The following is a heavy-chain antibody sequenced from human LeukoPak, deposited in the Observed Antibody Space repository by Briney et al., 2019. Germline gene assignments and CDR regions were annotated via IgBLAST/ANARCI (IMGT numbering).Heavy chain of an antibody. V-gene: IGHV4-4*07. CDR1: GGSISNYF. CDR3: ARHGKYDFWSGYTRYGYNSPYYFDY. J-gene: IGHJ4*02. CDR2: IYSSGST. Sequence: PSETLSLTCTVSGGSISNYFWSWIRQPAGKGLEWIGRIYSSGSTYYNPSLKSRVTISVDTSKNQFSLKLSSVTAADTAVYYCARHGKYDFWSGYTRYGYNSPYYFDYWGQGTLVTVSS. D-gene: IGHD3-3*01.